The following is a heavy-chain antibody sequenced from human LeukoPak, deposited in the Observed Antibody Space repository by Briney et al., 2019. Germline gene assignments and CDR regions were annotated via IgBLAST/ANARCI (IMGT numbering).Heavy chain of an antibody. D-gene: IGHD2-2*01. CDR1: GGSISSYY. Sequence: PSETLSPTCTVSGGSISSYYWSWIRQPAGKGLEWIGRIYTSGSTNYNPSLKSRVTMPVDTSKNQFPLKLSSVTAADTAVYYCARSYCSSTSCYYYYGMDVWGQGTTVTVSS. CDR2: IYTSGST. CDR3: ARSYCSSTSCYYYYGMDV. J-gene: IGHJ6*02. V-gene: IGHV4-4*07.